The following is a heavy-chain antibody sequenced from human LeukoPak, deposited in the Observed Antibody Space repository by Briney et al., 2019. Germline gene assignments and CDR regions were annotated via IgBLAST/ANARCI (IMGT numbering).Heavy chain of an antibody. D-gene: IGHD3-22*01. Sequence: SQTLSLTCTVSGGSISSGGYYWSWIRQHPGKGLEWIGYIYYSGSTYYNPSLKNRVTISVDTSKNQFSLKLSSVTAADTAVYYCARDGDSSGYYFDLWGRGTLVTVSS. CDR2: IYYSGST. V-gene: IGHV4-31*03. J-gene: IGHJ2*01. CDR3: ARDGDSSGYYFDL. CDR1: GGSISSGGYY.